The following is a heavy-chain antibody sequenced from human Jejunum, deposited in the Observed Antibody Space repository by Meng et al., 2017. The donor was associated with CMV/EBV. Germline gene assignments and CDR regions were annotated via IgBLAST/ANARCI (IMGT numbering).Heavy chain of an antibody. CDR1: GYTFTDHN. V-gene: IGHV1-18*04. Sequence: QVHRLQYGAEVKKPGASVTISCKTSGYTFTDHNIGWVRQAPGQGLEWVGWISLGNGQTVYGHKVQGRVTVTTDTSTSTAYMELRSLRSDDTAMYYCARDVWGFDYWGQGTLVTVSS. CDR3: ARDVWGFDY. D-gene: IGHD7-27*01. J-gene: IGHJ4*02. CDR2: ISLGNGQT.